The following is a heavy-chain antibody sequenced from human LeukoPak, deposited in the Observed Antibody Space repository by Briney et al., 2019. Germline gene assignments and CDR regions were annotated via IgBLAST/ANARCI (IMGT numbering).Heavy chain of an antibody. CDR2: ISSNGGGT. J-gene: IGHJ4*02. V-gene: IGHV3-64D*06. Sequence: GGSLRLSCSASGFTFSSYAMHWVRQAPGKGLEYVSAISSNGGGTYYADSVRGRFSNSRDNSKNTLYLQMSSLRAEDTAVYYCVKVSSLSGSYFYFDYWGQGTLVTVSS. D-gene: IGHD1-26*01. CDR3: VKVSSLSGSYFYFDY. CDR1: GFTFSSYA.